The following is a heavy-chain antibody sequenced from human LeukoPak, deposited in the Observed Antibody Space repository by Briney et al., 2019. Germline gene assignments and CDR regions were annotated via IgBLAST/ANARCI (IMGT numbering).Heavy chain of an antibody. Sequence: SETLSLTCTVSVDSIGTYYWSWIRQSPGKGLEWIGYIYVTGTRYNPYLQSRVTSSVDTTRNQFFLKMSSVTAANTALYYCARHIGGGIEDMDVWGKGTKVTVSS. CDR1: VDSIGTYY. V-gene: IGHV4-59*08. J-gene: IGHJ6*03. CDR2: IYVTGT. CDR3: ARHIGGGIEDMDV. D-gene: IGHD3-16*02.